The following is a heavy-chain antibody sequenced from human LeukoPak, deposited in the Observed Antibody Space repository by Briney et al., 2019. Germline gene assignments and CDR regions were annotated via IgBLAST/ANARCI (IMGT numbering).Heavy chain of an antibody. Sequence: PGGSLRLSCAVSGFSFSTYAMSWVRQAPGEGLEWVSGITGSGTGTYYADSVKGRFTISRDNSRNTLYLEMSNLRAEDTAIYYCAKDETLSGTNYFAYWGQGTLVTVSS. CDR2: ITGSGTGT. V-gene: IGHV3-23*01. D-gene: IGHD1-20*01. CDR3: AKDETLSGTNYFAY. J-gene: IGHJ4*02. CDR1: GFSFSTYA.